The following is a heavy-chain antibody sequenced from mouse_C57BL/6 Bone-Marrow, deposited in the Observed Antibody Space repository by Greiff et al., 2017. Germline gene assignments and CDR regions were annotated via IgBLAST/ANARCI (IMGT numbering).Heavy chain of an antibody. D-gene: IGHD2-3*01. V-gene: IGHV7-1*01. CDR2: SRNKANDYTT. Sequence: EVNVVEYGGGLVQSGRSLRLSCATSGFTFSDFYMEWVRQAPGKGLEWIAASRNKANDYTTEYSASVKGRFIVSRDTSQSILYLQMNALRAEDTAIYYCARDGGWAMDYWGQGTSVTVSS. CDR3: ARDGGWAMDY. J-gene: IGHJ4*01. CDR1: GFTFSDFY.